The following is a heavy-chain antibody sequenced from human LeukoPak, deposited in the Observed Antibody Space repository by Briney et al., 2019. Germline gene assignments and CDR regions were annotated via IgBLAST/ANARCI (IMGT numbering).Heavy chain of an antibody. CDR1: GYTFTGYY. CDR2: INPNSGGT. J-gene: IGHJ3*02. V-gene: IGHV1-2*02. CDR3: ARGVSGSSRAFDI. D-gene: IGHD1-26*01. Sequence: ASVKVSCKASGYTFTGYYMHWVRQAPGQGLEWMGWINPNSGGTNYAQKFQGRITMTRNTSISTAYMELSSLRSEDTAVYYCARGVSGSSRAFDIWGQGTMVTVSS.